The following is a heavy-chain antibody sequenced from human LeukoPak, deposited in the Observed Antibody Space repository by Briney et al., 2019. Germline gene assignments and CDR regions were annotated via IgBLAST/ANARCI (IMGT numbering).Heavy chain of an antibody. J-gene: IGHJ4*02. Sequence: GRSLRLSCAASGFTFSTYGTHWVRQAPGKGLEWVAVIRYDGSSELYADSVKGRFIISRDNSKNTLYLQMNSLRAEDTAVYYCARYCSGGSRYAGLIWGQGTLVTVSS. D-gene: IGHD2-15*01. CDR1: GFTFSTYG. V-gene: IGHV3-33*01. CDR3: ARYCSGGSRYAGLI. CDR2: IRYDGSSE.